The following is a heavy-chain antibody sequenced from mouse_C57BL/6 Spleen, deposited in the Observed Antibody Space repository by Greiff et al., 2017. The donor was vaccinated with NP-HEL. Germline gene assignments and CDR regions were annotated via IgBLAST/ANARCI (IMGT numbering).Heavy chain of an antibody. V-gene: IGHV3-6*01. D-gene: IGHD2-3*01. CDR2: ISYDGSN. CDR1: GYSITSGYY. CDR3: ARFGYYGGYYAMDY. Sequence: EVQLVESGPGLVKPSQSLSLTCSVTGYSITSGYYWNWIRQFPGNKLEWMGYISYDGSNNYNPSLKNRISITRDTSKNQFFLKLNSVTTEDTATYYCARFGYYGGYYAMDYWGQGTSVTVSS. J-gene: IGHJ4*01.